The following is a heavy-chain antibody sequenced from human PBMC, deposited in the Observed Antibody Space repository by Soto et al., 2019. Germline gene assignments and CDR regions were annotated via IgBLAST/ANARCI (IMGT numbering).Heavy chain of an antibody. CDR3: ARGTTTSDFCAMAV. V-gene: IGHV3-30-3*01. D-gene: IGHD3-3*01. CDR2: ISYDGDNK. CDR1: GFTFSYHA. Sequence: QVQLVESGGGVVQPGRSLRLSCAASGFTFSYHALNWVRQAPGKGLEWVAVISYDGDNKYIAESVRGRFTISRDNSKKSVSMQMNSLRTEDTAMYFSARGTTTSDFCAMAVWGQGTTVTVSS. J-gene: IGHJ6*02.